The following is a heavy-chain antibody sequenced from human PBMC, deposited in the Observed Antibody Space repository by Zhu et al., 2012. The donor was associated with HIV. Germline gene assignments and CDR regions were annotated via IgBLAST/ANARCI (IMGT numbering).Heavy chain of an antibody. CDR2: VYYTGTT. CDR1: GGSTSSHY. CDR3: ARLRDTSGYYYPFDY. Sequence: QVQLQESGPGLVKPSETLSLTCSVSGGSTSSHYWSWIWQPPGKGLEWIGYVYYTGTTNYNPSLKSRVTISLDMSKNQFSLKLTSVTAADTAVYYCARLRDTSGYYYPFDYWARNPGHRLL. J-gene: IGHJ4*01. D-gene: IGHD3-22*01. V-gene: IGHV4-59*11.